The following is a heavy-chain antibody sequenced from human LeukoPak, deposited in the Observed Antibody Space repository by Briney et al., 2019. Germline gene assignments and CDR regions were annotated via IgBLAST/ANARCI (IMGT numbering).Heavy chain of an antibody. J-gene: IGHJ3*02. Sequence: GGSLRLSCAASGFTFSSYWMSSVRQAPGKGLEWVANIKQDGSEKYYVDSVKGRFTISRDNAKNSLYLQMNSLRAEDTAVYYCARRQFNWGSAFDIWGQGTMVTVSS. D-gene: IGHD7-27*01. V-gene: IGHV3-7*01. CDR1: GFTFSSYW. CDR3: ARRQFNWGSAFDI. CDR2: IKQDGSEK.